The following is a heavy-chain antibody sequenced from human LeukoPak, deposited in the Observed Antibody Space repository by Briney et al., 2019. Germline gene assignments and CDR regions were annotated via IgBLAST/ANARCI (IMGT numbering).Heavy chain of an antibody. V-gene: IGHV1-18*01. CDR1: GYTFTSYG. CDR3: ARAPPIVGAAGAFDI. J-gene: IGHJ3*02. Sequence: ASVKVSCKASGYTFTSYGISWVRQAPGQGLEWMGWISAYNSNTNYAQKLQGRVTMTTDTSTSTAYMELRSLRSDDTAVYYCARAPPIVGAAGAFDIWGQGTMVTVSS. CDR2: ISAYNSNT. D-gene: IGHD1-26*01.